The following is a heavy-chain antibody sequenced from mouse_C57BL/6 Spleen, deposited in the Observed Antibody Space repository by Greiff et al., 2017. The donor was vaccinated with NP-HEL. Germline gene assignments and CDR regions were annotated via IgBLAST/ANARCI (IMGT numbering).Heavy chain of an antibody. D-gene: IGHD3-2*02. V-gene: IGHV1-26*01. CDR1: GYTFTDYY. Sequence: EVQLQQSGPELVKPGASVKISCKASGYTFTDYYMNWVKQSHGKSLEWIGDINPNNGGTSYNQKFKGKATLTVDKSSSTAYMELRSLTSEDSAVYYCARKEGQLRLRGGYYFDYWGQGTTLTVSS. J-gene: IGHJ2*01. CDR3: ARKEGQLRLRGGYYFDY. CDR2: INPNNGGT.